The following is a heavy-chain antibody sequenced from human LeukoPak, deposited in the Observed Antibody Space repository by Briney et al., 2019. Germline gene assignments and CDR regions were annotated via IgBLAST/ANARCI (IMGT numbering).Heavy chain of an antibody. V-gene: IGHV4-39*07. J-gene: IGHJ6*02. CDR1: GGSISSSSYY. CDR2: IYYSGST. Sequence: SETLSLTCTVSGGSISSSSYYWGWIRQPPGKGLEWIGSIYYSGSTNYNPSLKSRLTISVDTSKNQFSLRLSSVTAADTAVYYCARLRPRITIIRGVPDYYNMDVWGLGTTVTVSS. D-gene: IGHD3-10*01. CDR3: ARLRPRITIIRGVPDYYNMDV.